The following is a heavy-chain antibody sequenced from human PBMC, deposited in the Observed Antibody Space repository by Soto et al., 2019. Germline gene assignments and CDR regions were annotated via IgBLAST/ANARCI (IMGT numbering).Heavy chain of an antibody. D-gene: IGHD3-9*01. Sequence: SETLSLTCTVSGGSISTGGYYWSWIRQHPGKGLEWIGYIYNSATTYYNPSLKSRVTISVDTSKNQFSLYLQMNNLGAEDTAFYYCAKDIRPPGLHFDYWGQGTLVTVSS. CDR1: GGSISTGGYY. V-gene: IGHV4-31*03. CDR3: AKDIRPPGLHFDY. CDR2: IYNSATT. J-gene: IGHJ4*02.